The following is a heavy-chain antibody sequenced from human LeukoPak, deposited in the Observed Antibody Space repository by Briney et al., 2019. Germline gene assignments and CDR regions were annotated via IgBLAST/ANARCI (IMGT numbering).Heavy chain of an antibody. J-gene: IGHJ5*02. Sequence: PSETLSLTCAVHTGSFSGYFWSWIRQPPGKGLEWIGEINQSSRTNYNPSLKSRVTISEDTSKNQFSLNLTSMTAADTAVYYCARARGQQVTIRQSFDPWGQGT. V-gene: IGHV4-34*01. CDR3: ARARGQQVTIRQSFDP. CDR2: INQSSRT. CDR1: TGSFSGYF. D-gene: IGHD5-24*01.